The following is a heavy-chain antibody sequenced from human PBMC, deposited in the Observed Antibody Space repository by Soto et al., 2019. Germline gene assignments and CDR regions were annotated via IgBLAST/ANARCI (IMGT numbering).Heavy chain of an antibody. J-gene: IGHJ4*02. CDR2: ITSSGRTM. V-gene: IGHV3-48*03. CDR1: DVTFSSCE. D-gene: IGHD5-18*01. CDR3: VRQAFSYSYAHPYFFDY. Sequence: GGSLRLSWAAADVTFSSCEMNWVLQDPGRGLEWIAFITSSGRTMSYADSVKGRFTISRDNAGNSLSLQMNTLRAEDTAIYYCVRQAFSYSYAHPYFFDYWGQGALVTVSS.